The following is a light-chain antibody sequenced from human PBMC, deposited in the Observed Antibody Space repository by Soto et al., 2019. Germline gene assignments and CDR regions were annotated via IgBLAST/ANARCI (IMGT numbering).Light chain of an antibody. Sequence: QSVLTQPASVSGSPGQSTTISSTGTSSDIGGYNYVSWYQQLPGEAPKLIIYDVSDRPSGVSTRFSGSKSGNTASLTISGLQAEDEGDYYCSSFTSRHTYVFGTGTKLTVL. J-gene: IGLJ1*01. CDR1: SSDIGGYNY. CDR2: DVS. V-gene: IGLV2-14*01. CDR3: SSFTSRHTYV.